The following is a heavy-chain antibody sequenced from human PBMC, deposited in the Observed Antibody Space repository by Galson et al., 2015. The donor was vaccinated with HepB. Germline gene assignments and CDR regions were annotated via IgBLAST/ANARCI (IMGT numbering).Heavy chain of an antibody. CDR3: ARLYVGATGRRRAYYFDY. D-gene: IGHD1-26*01. CDR1: GFSLSTSGMC. CDR2: IDWDDDK. V-gene: IGHV2-70*11. Sequence: PALVKPTQTLTLTCTFSGFSLSTSGMCVSWIRQPPGKALEWLARIDWDDDKYYSTSLKTRLTISKDTSKNQVVLTMTNMDPVDTATYYCARLYVGATGRRRAYYFDYWGQGTLVTVSS. J-gene: IGHJ4*02.